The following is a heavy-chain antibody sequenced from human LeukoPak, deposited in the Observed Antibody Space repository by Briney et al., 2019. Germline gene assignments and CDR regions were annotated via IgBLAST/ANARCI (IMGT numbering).Heavy chain of an antibody. D-gene: IGHD6-13*01. CDR1: GFTFSSYG. CDR3: ANRVDI. CDR2: ISYDGSNK. V-gene: IGHV3-30*18. J-gene: IGHJ3*02. Sequence: PGRSLRLSCAAAGFTFSSYGMHWVRQAPGKGLEWVAVISYDGSNKYYADSVKGRFTISRDNSKNTLYLQMNSLRAEDTAVYYCANRVDIWGQGTMVTVSS.